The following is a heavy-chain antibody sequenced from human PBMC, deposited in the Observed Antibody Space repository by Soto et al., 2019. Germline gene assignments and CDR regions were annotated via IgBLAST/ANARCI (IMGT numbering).Heavy chain of an antibody. V-gene: IGHV4-39*01. CDR2: ISYSGST. J-gene: IGHJ3*02. CDR3: ARGRHTAMPFDAFDI. D-gene: IGHD5-18*01. Sequence: QLQLQESGPGLVKPSETLSLTCTVSGGSISSSTYYWGWIRQPPGKGLEWIGSISYSGSTYYNPSLKSRVTLSVDTSKNQFSLKLSSVTAADTAVYYCARGRHTAMPFDAFDIWGQGTMVTVSS. CDR1: GGSISSSTYY.